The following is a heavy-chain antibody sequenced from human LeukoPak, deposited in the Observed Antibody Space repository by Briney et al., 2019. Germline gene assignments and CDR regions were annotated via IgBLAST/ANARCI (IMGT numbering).Heavy chain of an antibody. CDR1: GGSISSYY. Sequence: PSETPSLTCTVSGGSISSYYWSWIRQPPGKGLEWIGYIYYSGSTNYNPSLKSRVTISVDTSKNQFSLKLSSVTAADTAVYYCARRPWEGYYDSSGPFDYWGQGTLVTVSS. CDR2: IYYSGST. V-gene: IGHV4-59*08. CDR3: ARRPWEGYYDSSGPFDY. J-gene: IGHJ4*02. D-gene: IGHD3-22*01.